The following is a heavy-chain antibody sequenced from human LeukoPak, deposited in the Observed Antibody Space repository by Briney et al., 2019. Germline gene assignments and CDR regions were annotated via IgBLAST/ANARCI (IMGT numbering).Heavy chain of an antibody. CDR2: IHTGGGT. D-gene: IGHD1-26*01. V-gene: IGHV3-66*01. Sequence: GGSLRLSCAASGATVWSSFRTWVRQTPGRGLEFVSIIHTGGGTDYADSVRGRFSIPRDNSKDILYLQMNSLRVDDTGVYYCARDRSGTYLDFWGQGTLVTVSS. CDR1: GATVWSSF. J-gene: IGHJ4*02. CDR3: ARDRSGTYLDF.